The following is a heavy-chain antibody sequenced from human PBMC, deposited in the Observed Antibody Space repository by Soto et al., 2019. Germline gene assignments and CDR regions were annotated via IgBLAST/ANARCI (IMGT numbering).Heavy chain of an antibody. V-gene: IGHV3-30*18. CDR2: ISYDGSNK. CDR1: GFTFSGYG. Sequence: GGSLRLSCPASGFTFSGYGMHLVRQSPGKGQEWVAVISYDGSNKYYADSVKGRFTISRDNSKNTLYLQMNSLRAEDTAVYYCAKDGWIYNWNDVGMDVWCRGTTVTVSS. D-gene: IGHD1-1*01. J-gene: IGHJ6*02. CDR3: AKDGWIYNWNDVGMDV.